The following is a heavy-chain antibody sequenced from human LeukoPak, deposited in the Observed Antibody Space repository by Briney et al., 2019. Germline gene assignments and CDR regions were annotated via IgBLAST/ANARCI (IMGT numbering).Heavy chain of an antibody. CDR1: GFTFSSYA. CDR2: ISYDGSNK. J-gene: IGHJ4*02. CDR3: ARDDYFDY. V-gene: IGHV3-30*01. Sequence: GRSLRLSCAASGFTFSSYAMRWVRQAPGKGLEWVAVISYDGSNKYYADSVKGRFTISRDNSKNTLYLQMNSLRAEDTAVYYCARDDYFDYWGQGTLVTVSS.